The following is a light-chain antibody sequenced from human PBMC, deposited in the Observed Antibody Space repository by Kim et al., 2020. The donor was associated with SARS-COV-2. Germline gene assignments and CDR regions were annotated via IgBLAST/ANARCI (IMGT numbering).Light chain of an antibody. CDR3: QQSKSYPYT. CDR2: KAS. Sequence: SASVGDSIPMTCRDSQSISNRLVWYQQKPGKAPKRLIYKASSLESGVPSTFSGSGSETEFTLTISSLQPDDFATYYCQQSKSYPYTFGQGTKLEI. J-gene: IGKJ2*01. CDR1: QSISNR. V-gene: IGKV1-5*03.